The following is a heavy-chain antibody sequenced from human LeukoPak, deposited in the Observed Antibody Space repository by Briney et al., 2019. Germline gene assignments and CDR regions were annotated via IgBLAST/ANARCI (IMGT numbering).Heavy chain of an antibody. CDR3: ARDLYYGSSGYYYGGLPFDY. V-gene: IGHV3-20*04. CDR2: INWNGGST. J-gene: IGHJ4*02. D-gene: IGHD3-22*01. CDR1: GFTFDDYG. Sequence: GGSLRLSCAASGFTFDDYGMSWVRQAPGKGLEWVSGINWNGGSTGYADSVKGRFTISRDNAKNSLYLQMNSLRAEDTALYYCARDLYYGSSGYYYGGLPFDYWGQGTLVTVSS.